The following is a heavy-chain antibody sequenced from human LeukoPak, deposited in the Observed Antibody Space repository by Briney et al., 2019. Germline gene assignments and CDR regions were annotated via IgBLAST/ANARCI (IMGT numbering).Heavy chain of an antibody. CDR3: ARPNYCSDDSCLNWFDS. V-gene: IGHV1-2*02. J-gene: IGHJ5*01. D-gene: IGHD2-15*01. CDR1: GYTFTGYY. Sequence: ASVKVSCKASGYTFTGYYMHWVRQAPGQGLEWMGWINPNSGGTNYAQKFQGRVTMTRDTSISTAYMELSRLRSDDTAVYYCARPNYCSDDSCLNWFDSWGQGTLVTVSS. CDR2: INPNSGGT.